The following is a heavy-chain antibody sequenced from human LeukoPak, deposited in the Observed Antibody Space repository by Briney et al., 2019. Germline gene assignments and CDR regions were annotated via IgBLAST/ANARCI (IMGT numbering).Heavy chain of an antibody. CDR2: IYYTGNT. V-gene: IGHV4-39*01. D-gene: IGHD3/OR15-3a*01. Sequence: SETLSLTCTVSGVSISSSDSYWGWIRQPPGKGLEWIGSIYYTGNTYYNASLKSRVTISIDTSKNQISLRLTSVTATDTAIYYCARQTGSGLFILPGGQGTLVTVSS. CDR3: ARQTGSGLFILP. J-gene: IGHJ4*02. CDR1: GVSISSSDSY.